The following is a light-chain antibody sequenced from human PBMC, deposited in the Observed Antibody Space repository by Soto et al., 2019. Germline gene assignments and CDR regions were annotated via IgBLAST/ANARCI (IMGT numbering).Light chain of an antibody. V-gene: IGLV1-40*01. J-gene: IGLJ3*02. CDR2: GNR. Sequence: QSVLTQPPSVSGAQGQRVTLSCTGNSSNLGAGYDVHWYQQLPGAAPKLVIFGNRNRPSGVPERFSGSKSGTSASLAITGLQAEDEADYYCQDYEYSLTASVFGGGTQMTVL. CDR1: SSNLGAGYD. CDR3: QDYEYSLTASV.